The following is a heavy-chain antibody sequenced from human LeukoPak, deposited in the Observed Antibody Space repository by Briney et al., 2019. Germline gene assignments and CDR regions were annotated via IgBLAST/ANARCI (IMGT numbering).Heavy chain of an antibody. CDR3: TTDLAPPRTCCSGGSCYERFDY. Sequence: PGGSLRLSCAASGFTFSNAWMSWVRQAPGKGLEWVGRIKSKTDGGTTDYAAPVKGRFTISRDDSQNTLFLQMTSLKTEDTAVYYCTTDLAPPRTCCSGGSCYERFDYWGQGTLVTVSS. V-gene: IGHV3-15*01. CDR1: GFTFSNAW. J-gene: IGHJ4*02. CDR2: IKSKTDGGTT. D-gene: IGHD2-15*01.